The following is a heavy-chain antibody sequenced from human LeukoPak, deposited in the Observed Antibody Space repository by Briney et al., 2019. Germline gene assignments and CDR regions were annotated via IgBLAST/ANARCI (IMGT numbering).Heavy chain of an antibody. J-gene: IGHJ4*02. Sequence: ASVKVSCKASGYTFTSYGISWVRQAPGQGLEWMGWINPNSGGTNYAQKFQGRVTMTRDTSISTAYMELSRLRSDDTAVYYCARDHSHDYWGQGTLVTVSS. CDR2: INPNSGGT. V-gene: IGHV1-2*02. D-gene: IGHD2-21*01. CDR1: GYTFTSYG. CDR3: ARDHSHDY.